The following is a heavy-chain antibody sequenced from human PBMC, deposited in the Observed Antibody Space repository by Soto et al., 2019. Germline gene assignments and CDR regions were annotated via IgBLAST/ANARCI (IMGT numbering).Heavy chain of an antibody. CDR1: GFTFSSYS. Sequence: GGSLRLSCAASGFTFSSYSMNWVRQAPGKGLEWVSSISSSSSYIYYADSVKGRFTISRDNAKNSLYLQMNSLRAEDTAVYYCARDFHQGYCSGGGCPDAFDIWGQGTMVTVSS. CDR2: ISSSSSYI. D-gene: IGHD2-15*01. J-gene: IGHJ3*02. V-gene: IGHV3-21*01. CDR3: ARDFHQGYCSGGGCPDAFDI.